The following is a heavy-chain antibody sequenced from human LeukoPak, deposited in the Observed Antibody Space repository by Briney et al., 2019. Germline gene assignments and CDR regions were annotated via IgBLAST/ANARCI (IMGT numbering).Heavy chain of an antibody. CDR2: ISGSGGST. CDR3: AKSAYYDFWSGYRHYFDY. D-gene: IGHD3-3*01. J-gene: IGHJ4*02. CDR1: GFTFSSSA. Sequence: GGSLRLSCAASGFTFSSSAMSWVRQAPGKGLEWVSAISGSGGSTYYADCVKGRFTISRDNTKNTLYLQMNSLRAEDTAVYYCAKSAYYDFWSGYRHYFDYWGQGTLVTVSS. V-gene: IGHV3-23*01.